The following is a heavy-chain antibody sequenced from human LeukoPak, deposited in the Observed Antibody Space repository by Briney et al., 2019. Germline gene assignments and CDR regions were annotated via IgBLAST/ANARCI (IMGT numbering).Heavy chain of an antibody. D-gene: IGHD3-22*01. CDR2: ISGSGAST. J-gene: IGHJ4*02. CDR1: GLTVSSNY. V-gene: IGHV3-23*01. CDR3: AKESGMIVQNFDY. Sequence: GGSLRLSCAASGLTVSSNYMSWVRQAPGKGLKWVSSISGSGASTYYADSVKGRFTISRDNSKNTLYLQMNSLRAENTAVYYCAKESGMIVQNFDYWGQGTLVTVSS.